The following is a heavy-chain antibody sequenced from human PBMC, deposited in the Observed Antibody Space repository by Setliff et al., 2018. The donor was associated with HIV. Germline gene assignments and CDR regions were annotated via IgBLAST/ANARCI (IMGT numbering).Heavy chain of an antibody. CDR3: ARSAHDSETGY. J-gene: IGHJ4*02. D-gene: IGHD5-12*01. CDR2: IYPGGARR. Sequence: ASVKVSCKASEYSFTDYFVHWVRQAPGQGVEWMGIIYPGGARRSYAQKFQGRVTMTWDTSTSTVYMELSSLRSEDTAFYYCARSAHDSETGYWGQGTLVTVSS. V-gene: IGHV1-46*01. CDR1: EYSFTDYF.